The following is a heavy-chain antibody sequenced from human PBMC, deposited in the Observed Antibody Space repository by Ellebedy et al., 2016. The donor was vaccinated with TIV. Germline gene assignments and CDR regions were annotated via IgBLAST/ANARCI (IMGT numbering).Heavy chain of an antibody. CDR2: IYSGGTT. Sequence: PGGSLRLSCSTSIFGFSSYSMNWVRQTPGKGLEWVSVIYSGGTTYYADSVKGRFTISRDNSKNTLFLQMNSLRAEDTAVYYCTRANTAMVRRNHMDVWGQGTTVTVSS. D-gene: IGHD5-18*01. CDR3: TRANTAMVRRNHMDV. V-gene: IGHV3-66*01. J-gene: IGHJ6*02. CDR1: IFGFSSYS.